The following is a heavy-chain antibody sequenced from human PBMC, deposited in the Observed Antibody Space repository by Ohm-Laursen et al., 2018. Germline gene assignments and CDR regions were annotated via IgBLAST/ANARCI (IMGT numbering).Heavy chain of an antibody. CDR1: GGSISSYY. V-gene: IGHV4-4*07. CDR3: AVSEVRYSFTYLADF. CDR2: MYATGSS. D-gene: IGHD3-9*01. Sequence: SQTLSLTCPVSGGSISSYYWSWIRQPPGKGLEWIGRMYATGSSNYNPSLNSRVTMSVGTSRNQFSLKLTSVTAADTAVYYCAVSEVRYSFTYLADFWGQGTLVTVPS. J-gene: IGHJ4*02.